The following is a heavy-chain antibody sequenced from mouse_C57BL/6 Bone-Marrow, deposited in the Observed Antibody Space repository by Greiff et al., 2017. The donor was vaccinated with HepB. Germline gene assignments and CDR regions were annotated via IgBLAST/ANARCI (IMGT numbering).Heavy chain of an antibody. CDR2: INPGSGST. CDR1: GYAFTNYL. D-gene: IGHD1-1*01. Sequence: ESGAELVRPGTSVKVSCKASGYAFTNYLIEWVKQRPGQGLEWIGVINPGSGSTNYNEKFQGKATLTADKSSSTAYMQLSSLTSEDSAVYFCAREGVLRSGYFDVWGTGTTVTVSS. J-gene: IGHJ1*03. CDR3: AREGVLRSGYFDV. V-gene: IGHV1-54*01.